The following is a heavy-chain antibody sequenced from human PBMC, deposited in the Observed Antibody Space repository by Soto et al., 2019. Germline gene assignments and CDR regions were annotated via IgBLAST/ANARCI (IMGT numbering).Heavy chain of an antibody. J-gene: IGHJ6*03. D-gene: IGHD3-10*01. CDR2: ISSSGSTI. CDR3: ARAVGRRWFGELLYHRYYYYMDV. Sequence: GGSLRLSCAASGFTFSDYYMSWIRQAPGKGLEWVSYISSSGSTIYYADSVKGRFTISRDNAKNSLYLQMNSLRAEDTAVYYCARAVGRRWFGELLYHRYYYYMDVWGKGTTVTVSS. V-gene: IGHV3-11*01. CDR1: GFTFSDYY.